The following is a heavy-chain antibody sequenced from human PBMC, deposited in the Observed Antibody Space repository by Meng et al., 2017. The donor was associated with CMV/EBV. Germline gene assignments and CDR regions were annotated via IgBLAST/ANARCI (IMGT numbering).Heavy chain of an antibody. D-gene: IGHD3-22*01. Sequence: GGSLRLSCAAPGFTFSSYSMNWVRQAPGKGLEWVSSISSSSSYIYYADSVKGRFTISRDNAKNSLYLQMNSLRAEDTAVYYCARDGGYDSSGNRMGTFDYWGQGTLVTVSS. V-gene: IGHV3-21*01. CDR3: ARDGGYDSSGNRMGTFDY. J-gene: IGHJ4*02. CDR1: GFTFSSYS. CDR2: ISSSSSYI.